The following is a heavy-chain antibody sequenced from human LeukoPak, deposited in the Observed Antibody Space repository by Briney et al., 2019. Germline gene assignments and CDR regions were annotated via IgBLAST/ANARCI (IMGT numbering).Heavy chain of an antibody. V-gene: IGHV3-48*01. Sequence: GGSLRLSCAASGFTFSSYSMNWVRQAPGEGLEWVSYISSTGTTIYYADSVKGRFTISRDNAQNSLYLRMNSLRAKDTAVYYCARGRLSMVRAPFDYWGQGTLVTVSS. CDR2: ISSTGTTI. CDR3: ARGRLSMVRAPFDY. D-gene: IGHD3-10*01. CDR1: GFTFSSYS. J-gene: IGHJ4*02.